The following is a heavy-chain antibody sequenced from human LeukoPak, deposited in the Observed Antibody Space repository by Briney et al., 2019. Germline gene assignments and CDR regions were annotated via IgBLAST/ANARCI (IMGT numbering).Heavy chain of an antibody. CDR3: ARGNYYDSSGYHYVAEPEYFQH. V-gene: IGHV1-46*01. CDR2: INPSGGST. Sequence: GASVKVSCKASGYTFTSYYMHWVRQAPGQGLEWMGIINPSGGSTSYAQKFQGRVTMTRGTSTSTVYMELSSLRSEDTAVYYCARGNYYDSSGYHYVAEPEYFQHWGQGTLVTVSS. D-gene: IGHD3-22*01. CDR1: GYTFTSYY. J-gene: IGHJ1*01.